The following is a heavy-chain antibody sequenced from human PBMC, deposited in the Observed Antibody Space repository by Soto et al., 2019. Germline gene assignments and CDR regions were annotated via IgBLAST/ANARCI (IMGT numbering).Heavy chain of an antibody. CDR2: IRSKAYGGTT. D-gene: IGHD5-12*01. Sequence: GGSLRLSCTASGFTFGDYAMSWFRQAPGKGLEWVGFIRSKAYGGTTEYAASVKGRFTISRDDSKSIAYLQMNSLKTEDTAVYYCTRVIGDSGYDPRVFDYWGQGTLVTVSS. V-gene: IGHV3-49*03. CDR1: GFTFGDYA. J-gene: IGHJ4*02. CDR3: TRVIGDSGYDPRVFDY.